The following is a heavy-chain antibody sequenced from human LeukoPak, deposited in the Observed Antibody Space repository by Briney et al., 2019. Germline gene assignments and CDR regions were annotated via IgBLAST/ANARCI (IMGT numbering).Heavy chain of an antibody. V-gene: IGHV4-59*01. CDR1: CVSISSYY. D-gene: IGHD1-20*01. Sequence: PSETLSLTCTVSCVSISSYYCSWIRQPPGKGLEWIGYIYYSGSTNYNPSLKSRVTISVDTSKNQFSLKLSSVTAADTAVYYCARRRDNWNAHFDYWGQGTLVTVSS. CDR3: ARRRDNWNAHFDY. CDR2: IYYSGST. J-gene: IGHJ4*02.